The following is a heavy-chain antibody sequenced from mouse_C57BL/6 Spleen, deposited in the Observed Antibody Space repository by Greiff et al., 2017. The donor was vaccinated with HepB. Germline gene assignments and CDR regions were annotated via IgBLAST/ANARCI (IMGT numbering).Heavy chain of an antibody. D-gene: IGHD6-5*01. Sequence: VQLQQSGAELVRPGASVTLSCKASGYTFTDYEMHWVKQTPVHGLEWIGAIDPETGGTAYNQKFKGKAILTADKASSTAYMELRSMTSEDSAVYYCTRPYDYEAMDYWGQGTSVTVSS. CDR2: IDPETGGT. CDR3: TRPYDYEAMDY. V-gene: IGHV1-15*01. CDR1: GYTFTDYE. J-gene: IGHJ4*01.